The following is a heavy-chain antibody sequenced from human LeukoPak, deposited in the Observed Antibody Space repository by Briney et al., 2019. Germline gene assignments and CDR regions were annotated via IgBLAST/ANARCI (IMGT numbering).Heavy chain of an antibody. Sequence: TGGSLGLSCAASGFTFSSYAMSWVRQAPGKGLEWVSAISGSGGSTYYADSVRGRFTISRDNSKNTLYLQMNSLRAEDTAVYYCAKDLGGRITGKYYYYMDVWGKGTTVTVSS. J-gene: IGHJ6*03. CDR3: AKDLGGRITGKYYYYMDV. CDR2: ISGSGGST. CDR1: GFTFSSYA. D-gene: IGHD1-20*01. V-gene: IGHV3-23*01.